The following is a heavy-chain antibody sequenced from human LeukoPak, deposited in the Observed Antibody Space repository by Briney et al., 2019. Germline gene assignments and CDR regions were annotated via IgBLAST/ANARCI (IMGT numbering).Heavy chain of an antibody. CDR1: GYTFTGHY. CDR2: INPNSGGT. Sequence: ASLKVSCKASGYTFTGHYLHWVRQAPGQGLEWMGWINPNSGGTNYAQKLQGRVTMTRDTSISTAYMELSRLRSDDTAVYYCARVRKVVPAAWSWFDPWGQGTLVTVSS. D-gene: IGHD2-2*01. J-gene: IGHJ5*02. V-gene: IGHV1-2*02. CDR3: ARVRKVVPAAWSWFDP.